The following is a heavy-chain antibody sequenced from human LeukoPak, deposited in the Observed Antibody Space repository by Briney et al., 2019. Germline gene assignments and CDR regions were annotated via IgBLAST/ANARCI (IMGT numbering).Heavy chain of an antibody. V-gene: IGHV1-2*02. J-gene: IGHJ4*02. D-gene: IGHD5-24*01. Sequence: ASVKVSCKASGYTFTGYYMHWVRQAPGQGLEWMGWINPNSGGTNYAQKFQGRVTMTRDTSISTAYMELSRLRSDDTAVYYCARVSLMATKYYFDYWGQGTLVTVSS. CDR2: INPNSGGT. CDR1: GYTFTGYY. CDR3: ARVSLMATKYYFDY.